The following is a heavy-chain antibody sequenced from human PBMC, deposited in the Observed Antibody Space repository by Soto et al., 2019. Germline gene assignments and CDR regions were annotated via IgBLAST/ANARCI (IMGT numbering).Heavy chain of an antibody. D-gene: IGHD3-9*01. CDR1: GFSFSSHT. CDR3: ASTKFFSIVARGIF. Sequence: QGQLVESGGGVVQPGGSLRLSCAASGFSFSSHTMHWVRQAPGKGLEWLSLMSHNGVITFYAESVKGRFTISRDNSKNSMFFQINILTPEDTGLWYCASTKFFSIVARGIFWGLGTLVTVSA. J-gene: IGHJ4*02. V-gene: IGHV3-30*14. CDR2: MSHNGVIT.